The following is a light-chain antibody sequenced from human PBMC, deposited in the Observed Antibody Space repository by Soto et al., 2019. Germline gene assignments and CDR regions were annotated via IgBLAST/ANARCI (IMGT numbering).Light chain of an antibody. CDR1: SSDVGSYNV. V-gene: IGLV2-23*01. J-gene: IGLJ2*01. CDR2: EGS. CDR3: YSYAGSSTFVV. Sequence: QSALTQPASVSGSPGQSITISCTGTSSDVGSYNVVSWYQQHPGKAPKLMIYEGSKRPSGGSNRFSGSKSGNTASLTISGLQAEDEADYYCYSYAGSSTFVVFGGGTKLTVL.